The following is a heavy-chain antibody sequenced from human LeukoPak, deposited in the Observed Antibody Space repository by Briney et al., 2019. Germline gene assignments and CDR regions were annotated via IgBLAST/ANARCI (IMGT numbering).Heavy chain of an antibody. CDR3: AKDQVGATKD. Sequence: GGSLRLSCAASGFTFSSYGMHWVRQAPGKGLEWVAVILYDGSNKYYADSEKGRFTISRDNSKNTLYLQMNSLRAEDTAVYYCAKDQVGATKDWGQGTLVTVSS. CDR1: GFTFSSYG. CDR2: ILYDGSNK. D-gene: IGHD1-26*01. J-gene: IGHJ4*02. V-gene: IGHV3-30*18.